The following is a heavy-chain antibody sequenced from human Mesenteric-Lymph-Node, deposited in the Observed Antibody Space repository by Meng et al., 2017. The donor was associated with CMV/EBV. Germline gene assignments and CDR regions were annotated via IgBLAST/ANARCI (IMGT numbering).Heavy chain of an antibody. D-gene: IGHD2-2*01. CDR2: IIPLLHIA. V-gene: IGHV1-69*10. J-gene: IGHJ4*02. Sequence: WVRQATGRGLEWMGGIIPLLHIADYAQRFQGRVSITADESTSTAYISLRSLRSEDTAFYYCARGPYGPDLGSSLPTSCYFSRGFDYCGQGTLVTVSS. CDR3: ARGPYGPDLGSSLPTSCYFSRGFDY.